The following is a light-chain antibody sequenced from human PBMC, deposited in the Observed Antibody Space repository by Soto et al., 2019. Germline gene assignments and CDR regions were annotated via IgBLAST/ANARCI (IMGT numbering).Light chain of an antibody. CDR1: QSISSY. CDR3: QQSYSTLWT. CDR2: AAS. Sequence: DIQMTQCPSSLSASVGDRVTITWRASQSISSYLNWYQQKPGQAPKLLIYAASSLQSGVPSRFSGSGSGTDFTLTISSLKPEDFATYYCQQSYSTLWTFGHGTQVDIK. J-gene: IGKJ1*01. V-gene: IGKV1-39*01.